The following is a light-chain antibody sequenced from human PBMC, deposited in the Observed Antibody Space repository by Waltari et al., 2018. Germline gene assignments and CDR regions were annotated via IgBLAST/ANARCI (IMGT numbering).Light chain of an antibody. V-gene: IGLV4-69*01. Sequence: QLVLTQSPSASASLGASVKLTCTLSSGHSSYAIAWHQQQPEKGPRYLMKLNSDGSHSKGGVIPDRFSGSSSGAGRYLTISSLQSEDEADYYCQTWGTGIVVFGGGTKLTVL. CDR3: QTWGTGIVV. J-gene: IGLJ2*01. CDR2: LNSDGSH. CDR1: SGHSSYA.